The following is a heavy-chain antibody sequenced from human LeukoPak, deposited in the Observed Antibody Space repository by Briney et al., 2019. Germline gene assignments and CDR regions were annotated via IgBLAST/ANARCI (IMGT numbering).Heavy chain of an antibody. CDR1: GGSISSGGYY. V-gene: IGHV4-61*08. CDR3: ARIVGSSGYYYYFDY. Sequence: SETLSLTCTVSGGSISSGGYYWSWIRQHPGKGLEWIGYIYYSGSTNYNPSLKSRVTISVDTSKNQFSLKLSSVTAADTAVYYCARIVGSSGYYYYFDYWGQGTLVTVSS. J-gene: IGHJ4*02. CDR2: IYYSGST. D-gene: IGHD3-22*01.